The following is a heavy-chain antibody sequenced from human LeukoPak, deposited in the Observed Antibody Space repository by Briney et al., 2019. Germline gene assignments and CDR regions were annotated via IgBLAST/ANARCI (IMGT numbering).Heavy chain of an antibody. CDR3: ARDMYYDSSGIPPTFDY. CDR2: IYTSGST. Sequence: SETLSLTCTVSGGSISSGSYYWSWVRQPAGKGLEWIGRIYTSGSTNYNPSLKSRVTMSVDTSKNQFSLKLSSVTAADTAIYYCARDMYYDSSGIPPTFDYWGQGTLVTVSS. J-gene: IGHJ4*02. D-gene: IGHD3-22*01. V-gene: IGHV4-61*02. CDR1: GGSISSGSYY.